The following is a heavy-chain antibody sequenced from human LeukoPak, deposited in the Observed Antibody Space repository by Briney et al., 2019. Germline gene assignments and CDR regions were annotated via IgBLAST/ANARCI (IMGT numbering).Heavy chain of an antibody. CDR1: GYTLTELS. Sequence: ASVKVSCKVSGYTLTELSMHWVRQAPGKGLEWMGGLDPEDGETIYAQKFQGRVTMTEDTSTDTAYMELSSLRSEDTAVYYCATADSSGYWAIDYWGQGTLVTVSS. CDR2: LDPEDGET. CDR3: ATADSSGYWAIDY. V-gene: IGHV1-24*01. J-gene: IGHJ4*02. D-gene: IGHD3-22*01.